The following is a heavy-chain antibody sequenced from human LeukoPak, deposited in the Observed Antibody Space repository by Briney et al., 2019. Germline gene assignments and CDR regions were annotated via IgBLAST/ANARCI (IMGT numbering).Heavy chain of an antibody. J-gene: IGHJ5*02. CDR3: ASRSGYSYGFASLSKFDP. D-gene: IGHD5-18*01. CDR1: GGSISSSSYY. Sequence: SSETLSLTCTVSGGSISSSSYYWGWIRQPPGKGLEWIGSIYYSGSTYYNPSLKSRVTISVDTPKNQFSLKLSSVTAADTAVYYCASRSGYSYGFASLSKFDPWGQGTLVTVSS. V-gene: IGHV4-39*01. CDR2: IYYSGST.